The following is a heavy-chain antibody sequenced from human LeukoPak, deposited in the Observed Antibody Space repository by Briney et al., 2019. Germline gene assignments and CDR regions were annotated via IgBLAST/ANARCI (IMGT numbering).Heavy chain of an antibody. CDR2: IKQDGSET. D-gene: IGHD6-19*01. V-gene: IGHV3-7*01. Sequence: GGSLRLSCAASGFAMRTYWMSWLRQAPGKGPEWVAHIKQDGSETYYVDSVKGRFHISRDNAKNSLWLQMNSLRGDDTAIYYCARSVSVEGDAWGRGTLVTVSS. CDR3: ARSVSVEGDA. J-gene: IGHJ5*02. CDR1: GFAMRTYW.